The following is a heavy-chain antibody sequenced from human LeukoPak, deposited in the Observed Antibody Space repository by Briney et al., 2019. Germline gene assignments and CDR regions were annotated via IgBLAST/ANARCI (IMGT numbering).Heavy chain of an antibody. J-gene: IGHJ5*02. CDR3: VRYGTPVRGVGSSWSDR. D-gene: IGHD3-10*01. CDR1: GFLFSSYG. Sequence: GGPLTLLCAASGFLFSSYGMHWVRQAPGKGVEWVALIEKGGSEKYCGDSEKGRFPISRDNPKNTLYLHMHSLRAEDTSLYYCVRYGTPVRGVGSSWSDRWGQGTLVS. V-gene: IGHV3-33*08. CDR2: IEKGGSEK.